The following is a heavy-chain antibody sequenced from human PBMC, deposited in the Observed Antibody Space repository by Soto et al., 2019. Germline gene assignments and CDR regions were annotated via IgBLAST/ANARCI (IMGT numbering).Heavy chain of an antibody. D-gene: IGHD3-10*01. Sequence: SETLSLTCTVSGGSISRYYWNWIRQPPGKGLEWIGYIYYSGSTNYNPSLKSRVTMSVDTSKNQFSLKLSSVTAADTAVYYCARDPGLGSYYGWFDLWGQGTLVSVSS. J-gene: IGHJ5*02. CDR1: GGSISRYY. V-gene: IGHV4-59*01. CDR2: IYYSGST. CDR3: ARDPGLGSYYGWFDL.